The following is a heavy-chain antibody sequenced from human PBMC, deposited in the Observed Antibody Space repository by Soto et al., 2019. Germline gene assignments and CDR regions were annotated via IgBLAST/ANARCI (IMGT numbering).Heavy chain of an antibody. V-gene: IGHV3-33*08. CDR1: GFTFSSYA. J-gene: IGHJ6*02. CDR3: ARVAVWFGDYYYYGMDV. CDR2: IWYDGRKT. Sequence: GGSLRLSCAASGFTFSSYAMHWVRQAPGKGLEWVAVIWYDGRKTYYADSVKGRFTISRDNPKNTLYLQTNSLRAEDTAVYYCARVAVWFGDYYYYGMDVWGQGTTVTVSS. D-gene: IGHD3-10*01.